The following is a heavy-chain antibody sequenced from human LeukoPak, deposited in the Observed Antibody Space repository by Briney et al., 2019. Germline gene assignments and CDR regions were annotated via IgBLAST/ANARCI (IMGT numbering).Heavy chain of an antibody. Sequence: GGSLRLSCAASGFTFSSYSMNWVRQAPGKGLEWVSGIIGGAGGTYYADSVKGRFTISRDNAKNTLYLQMNSLRAEDTAVYYCAHGSMYQLDYWGQGTLVTVSS. CDR2: IIGGAGGT. CDR3: AHGSMYQLDY. D-gene: IGHD2-2*01. J-gene: IGHJ4*02. V-gene: IGHV3-23*01. CDR1: GFTFSSYS.